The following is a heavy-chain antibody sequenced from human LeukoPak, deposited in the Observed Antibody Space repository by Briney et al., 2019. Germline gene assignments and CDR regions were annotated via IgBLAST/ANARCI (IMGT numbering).Heavy chain of an antibody. CDR2: ISSSGSDI. Sequence: GGSLRLSCAASGFTFTSYEMHWVRQAPGKGLEWVSYISSSGSDIYYADSVKGRFTISRDNAKNSLYLHMNSLRAEDTAVYYCARDYGGSSPFDYWGQGTLVTVSS. CDR3: ARDYGGSSPFDY. J-gene: IGHJ4*02. V-gene: IGHV3-48*03. CDR1: GFTFTSYE. D-gene: IGHD4-23*01.